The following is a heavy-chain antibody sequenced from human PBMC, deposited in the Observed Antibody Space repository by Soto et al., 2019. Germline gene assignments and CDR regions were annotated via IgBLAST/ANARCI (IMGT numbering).Heavy chain of an antibody. V-gene: IGHV3-30-3*01. CDR2: ISYDGSNK. D-gene: IGHD6-19*01. Sequence: GGSLRLSCAPSGFTFSSYAMHWVRQAPGKGLEWVAVISYDGSNKYYADSAKGRFTISRDNSKNTLYLQMNSLRAEDTAVYYCARDRDTAYSSGTLDYWGQGTLVTVSS. CDR1: GFTFSSYA. J-gene: IGHJ4*02. CDR3: ARDRDTAYSSGTLDY.